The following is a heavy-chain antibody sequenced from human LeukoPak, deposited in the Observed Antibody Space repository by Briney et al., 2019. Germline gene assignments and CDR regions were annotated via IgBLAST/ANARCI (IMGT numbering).Heavy chain of an antibody. CDR1: GFTFSSYA. Sequence: PGGSLRLSCAASGFTFSSYAMSWVRQAPGKGLEWVSAISGSGGSTYYADSVKGRFTISRDNSKNTLYLQMNGLRAEDTAVYYCAKGYYYDSSGYSLYYFDYWGQGTLVTVSS. CDR2: ISGSGGST. D-gene: IGHD3-22*01. V-gene: IGHV3-23*01. CDR3: AKGYYYDSSGYSLYYFDY. J-gene: IGHJ4*02.